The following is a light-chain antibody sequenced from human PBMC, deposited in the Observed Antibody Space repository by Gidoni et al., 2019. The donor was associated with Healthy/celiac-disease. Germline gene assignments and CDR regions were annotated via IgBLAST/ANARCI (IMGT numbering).Light chain of an antibody. J-gene: IGKJ1*01. CDR3: QQYYSTLTWT. CDR2: CAS. CDR1: QSVLYSSNNKNY. Sequence: DLVLTQSPDSLAVSLGERATINCKSSQSVLYSSNNKNYLAWYQQKPGQPPKLLIYCASTRESGVPDRFSGSGSGTDFTLTISSLQAEDVAVYYCQQYYSTLTWTFGQGTKVEIK. V-gene: IGKV4-1*01.